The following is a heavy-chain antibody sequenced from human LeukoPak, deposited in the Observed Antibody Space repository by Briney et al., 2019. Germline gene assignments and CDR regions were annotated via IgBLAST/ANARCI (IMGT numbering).Heavy chain of an antibody. D-gene: IGHD1-26*01. J-gene: IGHJ4*02. V-gene: IGHV1-46*01. CDR3: ARTVGADLYYCDN. Sequence: ASVKVSCKASGYTFTSYNMHWVRQAPGQGLEWMGMINPSGGSTSYAQKFQGRVTMTRDTSTRTVYVELSSLTSEDTAVYYCARTVGADLYYCDNWGQGTLVTVSS. CDR1: GYTFTSYN. CDR2: INPSGGST.